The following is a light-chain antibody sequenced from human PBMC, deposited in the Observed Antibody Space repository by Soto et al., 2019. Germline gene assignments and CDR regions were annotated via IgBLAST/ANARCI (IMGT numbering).Light chain of an antibody. CDR2: SND. V-gene: IGLV1-44*01. Sequence: QSALTQPPSASGTPGQGVTVSCSGSSSNIASNTVNWYQQLPGTAPKLLIYSNDQRPSGVPDRFSASKSGTSASLAISGLQSEDEADYYCASWDDSLNGHVFGTGTKVTVL. CDR3: ASWDDSLNGHV. CDR1: SSNIASNT. J-gene: IGLJ1*01.